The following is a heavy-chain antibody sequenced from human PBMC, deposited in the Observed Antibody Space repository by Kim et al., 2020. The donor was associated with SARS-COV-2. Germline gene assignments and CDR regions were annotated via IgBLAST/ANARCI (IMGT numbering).Heavy chain of an antibody. CDR3: ARDPGESTGDGDDAFDI. CDR1: GFTFSNYT. CDR2: ISSSGNSI. J-gene: IGHJ3*02. D-gene: IGHD3-10*01. Sequence: GGSLRLSCAASGFTFSNYTMNWVRQAPGKGLEWVSSISSSGNSIYYADSVQGRFTISRDNAKNTLYLQMNRLRDEDTAVYYCARDPGESTGDGDDAFDIWGPGTMVTVSS. V-gene: IGHV3-48*02.